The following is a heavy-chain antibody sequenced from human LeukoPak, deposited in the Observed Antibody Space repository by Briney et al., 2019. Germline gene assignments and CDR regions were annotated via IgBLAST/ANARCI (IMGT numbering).Heavy chain of an antibody. CDR3: ARGRDYYDNRGRGGFDY. D-gene: IGHD3-22*01. Sequence: ASVKVSCKASGYTFTTYYMYWVRQAPGQGLEWMGMINPSSGSTGYAQKFQGRVTMTRDTSTSTVYMELSSLRSEDTAVYYCARGRDYYDNRGRGGFDYWGQGALVTVSS. CDR2: INPSSGST. CDR1: GYTFTTYY. J-gene: IGHJ4*02. V-gene: IGHV1-46*01.